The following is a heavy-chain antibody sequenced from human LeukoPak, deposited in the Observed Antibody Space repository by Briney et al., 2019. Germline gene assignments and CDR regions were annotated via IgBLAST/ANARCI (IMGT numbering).Heavy chain of an antibody. J-gene: IGHJ4*02. D-gene: IGHD3-22*01. Sequence: GGSLRLSCAVSGITLSNYGMSWVRQAPGKGLEWVAGISGSGGGTNYADSVKGRYTISRDNPKNTLYLQMNGLRAEDTAVYFCAKRGVVIRVILVGFHKEAYYFDSWGQGALVTVSS. CDR1: GITLSNYG. CDR3: AKRGVVIRVILVGFHKEAYYFDS. CDR2: ISGSGGGT. V-gene: IGHV3-23*01.